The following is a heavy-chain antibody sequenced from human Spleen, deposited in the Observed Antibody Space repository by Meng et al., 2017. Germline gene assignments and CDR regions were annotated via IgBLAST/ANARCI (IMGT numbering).Heavy chain of an antibody. J-gene: IGHJ2*01. CDR3: ARTTVIRGRSFDL. Sequence: GSLRLSCAVYGGSFSGYYWSWIRHPPGKGLEWIGEINHSGSTNYNPSLKSRVSMSVDTSKNQFSLKLSSVTAADTAVYYCARTTVIRGRSFDLWGRGTLVTVSS. CDR1: GGSFSGYY. D-gene: IGHD4-17*01. CDR2: INHSGST. V-gene: IGHV4-34*01.